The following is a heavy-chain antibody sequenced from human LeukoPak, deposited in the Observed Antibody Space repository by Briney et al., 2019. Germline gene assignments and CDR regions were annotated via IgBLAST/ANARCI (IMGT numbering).Heavy chain of an antibody. CDR2: IKQDGSEK. V-gene: IGHV3-7*01. D-gene: IGHD2-21*02. CDR1: GCSFSSCW. J-gene: IGHJ4*02. Sequence: GGSLSLSCAVSGCSFSSCWKSWIRLAPGKGMGWVANIKQDGSEKNYEASLTLRFTISRDNDKNSLYLQMNSRRAEDTAGHYCARVSGGDVIPVYMDYCSQRTLVTVPA. CDR3: ARVSGGDVIPVYMDY.